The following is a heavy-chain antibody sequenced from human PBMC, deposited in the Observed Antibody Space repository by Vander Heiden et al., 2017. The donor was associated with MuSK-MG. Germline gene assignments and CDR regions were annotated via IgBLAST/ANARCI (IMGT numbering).Heavy chain of an antibody. CDR3: ARGRAGGYSAQNYVDY. Sequence: QVQLQQWGAGLLKPSETLSLTCAVYGGSFSGYYWSWIRQPPGKGMEWIGEINHSGSTNYNPSLKSRVTIAVDTSKNQFSLKLSSVTAADTAVYYCARGRAGGYSAQNYVDYWGQGTRVNVAS. J-gene: IGHJ4*02. CDR2: INHSGST. CDR1: GGSFSGYY. V-gene: IGHV4-34*01. D-gene: IGHD1-1*01.